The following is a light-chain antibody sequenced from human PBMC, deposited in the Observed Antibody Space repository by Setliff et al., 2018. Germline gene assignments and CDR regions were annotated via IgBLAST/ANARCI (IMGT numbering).Light chain of an antibody. V-gene: IGLV2-14*03. CDR3: SSETDRSNTTVV. CDR2: DVS. Sequence: QSALSQPASVSGSPGQSITISCTGTSSDVGGFKYVSWYQQHAGKAPKLVIYDVSNRPSGVSKRFSGSKSGNTASLTISGLQTEDEADYYCSSETDRSNTTVVVGTGTKVTVL. CDR1: SSDVGGFKY. J-gene: IGLJ1*01.